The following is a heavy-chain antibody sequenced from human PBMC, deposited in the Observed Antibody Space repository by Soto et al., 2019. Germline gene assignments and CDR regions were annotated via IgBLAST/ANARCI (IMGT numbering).Heavy chain of an antibody. CDR3: AHTLDWGEGRFDY. D-gene: IGHD7-27*01. CDR1: GFSLSTVGVG. V-gene: IGHV2-5*02. Sequence: QITLKESGPTLVKPTQTFTLTCSFSGFSLSTVGVGVGWIRQPPGKALEWLALIYWDDDKRYSPSLKSRPTITKDTSKNQVVLTLTNSDPVDTATYYCAHTLDWGEGRFDYWGQGTLVTVSS. J-gene: IGHJ4*02. CDR2: IYWDDDK.